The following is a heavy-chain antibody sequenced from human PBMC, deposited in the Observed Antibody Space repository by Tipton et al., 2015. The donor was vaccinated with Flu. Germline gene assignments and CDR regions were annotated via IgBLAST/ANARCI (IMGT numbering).Heavy chain of an antibody. D-gene: IGHD3-10*01. CDR3: ARQGGPNIGEARGFYSYYAMDV. CDR1: GFSISSGYY. J-gene: IGHJ6*02. CDR2: IYQSGGT. Sequence: LRLSCAVSGFSISSGYYWGWIRQPPGKGLEWIGNIYQSGGTYYNPSLKSRVTISVDTSKNQFSLTVRFVSAADTAVYYCARQGGPNIGEARGFYSYYAMDVWGQGTTVTVSS. V-gene: IGHV4-38-2*01.